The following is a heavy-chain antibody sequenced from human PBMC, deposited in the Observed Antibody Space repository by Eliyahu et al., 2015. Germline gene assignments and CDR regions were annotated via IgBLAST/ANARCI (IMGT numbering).Heavy chain of an antibody. J-gene: IGHJ5*02. Sequence: QITLKESGPTLIKPTQTLTLTCTFSGFSLSTYGVGLAWIRQPPGKALECLGVLYWDDDRPYSPFLKNRLTITKDTSKNQVVLTMTDMDPVDTATYYCVFRPNKSGYLASWGQGSLVTVSS. D-gene: IGHD3-3*01. V-gene: IGHV2-5*02. CDR1: GFSLSTYGVG. CDR2: LYWDDDR. CDR3: VFRPNKSGYLAS.